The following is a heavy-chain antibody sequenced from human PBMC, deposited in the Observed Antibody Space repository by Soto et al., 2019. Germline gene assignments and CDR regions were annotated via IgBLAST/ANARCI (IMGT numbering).Heavy chain of an antibody. V-gene: IGHV1-18*01. J-gene: IGHJ5*02. CDR2: INPYNGDT. D-gene: IGHD4-17*01. Sequence: QVQLVQSGAEVKRPGASVKVSCKASGYTFTSYGISWVRQAPGQGLEWMGWINPYNGDTNHAQKLQGRVTMNTDTSTSTAYMELRSLRSDDTAVYYCARDYYGRRPWFDPWGQGTLVTVSS. CDR1: GYTFTSYG. CDR3: ARDYYGRRPWFDP.